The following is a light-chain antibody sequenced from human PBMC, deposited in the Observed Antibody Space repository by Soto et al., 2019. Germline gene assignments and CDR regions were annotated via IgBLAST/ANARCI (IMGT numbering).Light chain of an antibody. J-gene: IGKJ1*01. V-gene: IGKV3-20*01. CDR1: QSVSSSH. CDR2: GAS. Sequence: EIVLTQSPGTVSLSPWERATLCCRASQSVSSSHLAWYQQRPGQAPRLLIYGASSRATGIPDRFSGSGSGTEFTLTISRLEPEDFAVYYCQQYGSSSWTFGQGTKVDIK. CDR3: QQYGSSSWT.